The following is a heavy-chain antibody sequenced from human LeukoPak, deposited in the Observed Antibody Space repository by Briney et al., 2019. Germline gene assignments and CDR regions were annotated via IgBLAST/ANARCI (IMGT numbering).Heavy chain of an antibody. V-gene: IGHV1-69*04. CDR3: AREEVVVVAATVGHYFDY. CDR1: GGTFSSYA. CDR2: IIPIFGMA. Sequence: SVKVSCKASGGTFSSYAISWVRQAPGQGLEWMGRIIPIFGMADYAQKFQGRVTITADKSTSTAYMELSSLRSEDTAVYYCAREEVVVVAATVGHYFDYWGQGTLVTVSS. J-gene: IGHJ4*02. D-gene: IGHD2-15*01.